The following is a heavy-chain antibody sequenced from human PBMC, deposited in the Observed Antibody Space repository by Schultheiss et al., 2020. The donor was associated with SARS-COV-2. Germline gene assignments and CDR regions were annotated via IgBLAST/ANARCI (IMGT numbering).Heavy chain of an antibody. CDR1: GGSISSYY. V-gene: IGHV4-59*12. CDR2: IYYSGST. CDR3: AREVGLELPWATYYFDY. J-gene: IGHJ4*02. Sequence: GSLRLSCTVSGGSISSYYWSWIRQPPGKGLEWIGYIYYSGSTNYNPSLKSRVTISVDTSKNQFSLKLSSVTAADTAVYYCAREVGLELPWATYYFDYWGQGTLVTVSS. D-gene: IGHD1-7*01.